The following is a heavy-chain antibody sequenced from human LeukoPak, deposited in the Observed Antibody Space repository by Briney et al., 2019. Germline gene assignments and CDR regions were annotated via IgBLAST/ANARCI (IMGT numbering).Heavy chain of an antibody. V-gene: IGHV4-34*01. CDR1: GGSFSDYF. CDR2: IDHSGGT. Sequence: SETLSLTCAVFGGSFSDYFWSWIRQPPGRGPEWIGEIDHSGGTNYNPPLKSRVTMSVDTSKNQFSLKLTSVTAADAAVYYCARMRGGGIGYSNYMDVWGKGTTVIVSS. D-gene: IGHD2-15*01. J-gene: IGHJ6*03. CDR3: ARMRGGGIGYSNYMDV.